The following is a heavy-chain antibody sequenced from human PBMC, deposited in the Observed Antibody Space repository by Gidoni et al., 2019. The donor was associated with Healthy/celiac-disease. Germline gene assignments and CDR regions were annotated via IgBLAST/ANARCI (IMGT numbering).Heavy chain of an antibody. J-gene: IGHJ4*02. CDR3: ARVSSGTLDYGGNSEFDY. D-gene: IGHD4-17*01. CDR1: GYTFTSYG. Sequence: QVQLVQSGAEVKTPGASVKVSCKASGYTFTSYGISWVRQAPGQGLEWMGWISAYNGNTNYAQKLQGRVTMTTDTSTSTAYMELRSLRSDDTAVYYCARVSSGTLDYGGNSEFDYWGQGTLVTVSS. CDR2: ISAYNGNT. V-gene: IGHV1-18*01.